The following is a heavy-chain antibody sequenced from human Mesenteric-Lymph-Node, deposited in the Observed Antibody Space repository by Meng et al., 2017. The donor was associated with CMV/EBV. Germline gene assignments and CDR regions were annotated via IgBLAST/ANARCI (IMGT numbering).Heavy chain of an antibody. CDR3: ARHTTLDDWFDP. Sequence: KVSCKGSGYSFTSYWIGWVRQMPGKGLEWMGIIYPGDSDTSYSPSVQGRVTISADKSINTVYLQWTSLRASDTAMYYCARHTTLDDWFDPWGQGTLVTVSS. J-gene: IGHJ5*02. CDR2: IYPGDSDT. D-gene: IGHD1-1*01. CDR1: GYSFTSYW. V-gene: IGHV5-51*01.